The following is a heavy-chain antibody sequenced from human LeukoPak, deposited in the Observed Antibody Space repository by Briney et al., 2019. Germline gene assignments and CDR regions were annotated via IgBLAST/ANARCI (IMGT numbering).Heavy chain of an antibody. V-gene: IGHV3-21*01. Sequence: GGSLRLSCDASGFSLRTYSMNWVRQAPGKGLEWVSSITISSNYIYYADSVKGRFTISRDNAKNSLYLQMNDLRVEDTALYFCTRDGHGDGFLTGYSYFGMDVWAKGSRSPSP. D-gene: IGHD3-9*01. CDR2: ITISSNYI. J-gene: IGHJ6*02. CDR1: GFSLRTYS. CDR3: TRDGHGDGFLTGYSYFGMDV.